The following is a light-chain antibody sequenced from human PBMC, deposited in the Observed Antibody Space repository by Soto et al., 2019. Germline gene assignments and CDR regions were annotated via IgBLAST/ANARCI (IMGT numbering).Light chain of an antibody. V-gene: IGKV3-20*01. CDR2: DAS. CDR3: QLYGASPKT. CDR1: QTVSTNY. J-gene: IGKJ1*01. Sequence: EIVLTQSPGTLSLSPGERATLSCRASQTVSTNYLAWYQQKPGQAPRLLIFDASTRATGIPDRFTGSGSGTDFTLTISILEPEDFAVYYCQLYGASPKTFGQGTKVEIK.